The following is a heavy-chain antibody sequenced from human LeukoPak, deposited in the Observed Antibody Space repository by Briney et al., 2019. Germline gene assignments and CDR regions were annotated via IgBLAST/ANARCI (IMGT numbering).Heavy chain of an antibody. CDR3: VKDQGSRYRYFDY. CDR2: ISSNGDDT. Sequence: GGSLRLSCSASGFTFSSHDLYWVRQAPGKGLEYVSGISSNGDDTYYADSVRGRFTVSRDNSKNTLSLQMSTLRAEDTAVYYCVKDQGSRYRYFDYWGQGTLVTVSS. CDR1: GFTFSSHD. J-gene: IGHJ4*02. D-gene: IGHD3-16*02. V-gene: IGHV3-64D*09.